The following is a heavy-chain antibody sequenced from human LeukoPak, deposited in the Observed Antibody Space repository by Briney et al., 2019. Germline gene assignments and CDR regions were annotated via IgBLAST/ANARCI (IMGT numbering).Heavy chain of an antibody. D-gene: IGHD5-18*01. CDR3: ARASYADTAMDQGAFDI. Sequence: SETLSLTCTVSGGSISSGSYYWSWIRQPAGKGLEWIGRIYTSGSTNYNPSLKSRVTISVDTSKNQFSLKLSSVTAADTAVYYCARASYADTAMDQGAFDIWGQGTMVTVSS. J-gene: IGHJ3*02. CDR2: IYTSGST. CDR1: GGSISSGSYY. V-gene: IGHV4-61*02.